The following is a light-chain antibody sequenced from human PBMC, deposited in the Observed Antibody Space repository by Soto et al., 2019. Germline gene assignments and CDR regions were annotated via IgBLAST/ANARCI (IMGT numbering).Light chain of an antibody. J-gene: IGKJ2*01. V-gene: IGKV1-39*01. Sequence: DTQMTQSPSSLSASVGDRVTITCQASQSINTYLNWYQQKPGEAPNLLIYAASSLQSGVPPRFSGSGSETHFTLTINSLQPEDFATYYCQQTASTPYTFGQGT. CDR2: AAS. CDR3: QQTASTPYT. CDR1: QSINTY.